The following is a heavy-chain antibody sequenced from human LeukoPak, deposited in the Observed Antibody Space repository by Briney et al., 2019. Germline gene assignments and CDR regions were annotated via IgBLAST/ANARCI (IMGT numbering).Heavy chain of an antibody. J-gene: IGHJ4*02. V-gene: IGHV3-15*01. CDR1: GFSFSNTW. Sequence: PGGSLRLACVASGFSFSNTWMNWVRQAPGKGLEWVGRIKSKVDGETTDCAAPMRGRFTISRDDSKNTLYLQMGRLQIEDTALYYCTTRVATTNDNWGQGTLVTVSS. CDR3: TTRVATTNDN. D-gene: IGHD5-12*01. CDR2: IKSKVDGETT.